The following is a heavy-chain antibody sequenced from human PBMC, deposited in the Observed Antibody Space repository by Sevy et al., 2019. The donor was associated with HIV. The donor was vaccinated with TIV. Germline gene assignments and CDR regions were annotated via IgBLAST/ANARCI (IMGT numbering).Heavy chain of an antibody. CDR1: GFTFSSYG. CDR3: ASSLISSYMDV. Sequence: GGSLRLSCAASGFTFSSYGMHWVRQAPGKGLEWVAVIWYDGSNQYYPDSVKGRFTISRDNSKNTLYLQMNSLRAEDTAVYYCASSLISSYMDVWGKGTTVTVSS. D-gene: IGHD3-10*01. CDR2: IWYDGSNQ. J-gene: IGHJ6*03. V-gene: IGHV3-33*08.